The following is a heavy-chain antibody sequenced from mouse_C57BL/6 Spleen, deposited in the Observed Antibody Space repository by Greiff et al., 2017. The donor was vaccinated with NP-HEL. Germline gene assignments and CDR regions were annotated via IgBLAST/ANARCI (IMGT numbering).Heavy chain of an antibody. CDR1: GFTFSDYG. V-gene: IGHV5-17*01. D-gene: IGHD5-1*01. CDR2: ISSGSSTI. CDR3: ARENSTYYYAMDY. J-gene: IGHJ4*01. Sequence: VQLVESGGGLVKPGGSLKLSCAASGFTFSDYGMHWVRQAPEKGLEWVAYISSGSSTIYYADTVKGRFTISRDNAKNTLFLQMTSLRSEDTAMYYCARENSTYYYAMDYWGQGTSVTVSS.